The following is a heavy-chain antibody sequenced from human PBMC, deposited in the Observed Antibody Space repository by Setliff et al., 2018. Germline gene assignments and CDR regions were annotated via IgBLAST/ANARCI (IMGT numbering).Heavy chain of an antibody. V-gene: IGHV1-24*01. CDR1: GYTLTELS. CDR2: FDPEDGGT. CDR3: ATGSPLRYFDWSPGGY. J-gene: IGHJ4*02. D-gene: IGHD3-9*01. Sequence: GASVKVSCKVSGYTLTELSRHWVRQAPGKGLEWMGGFDPEDGGTIYAQKFQGRVTMTEDTSTDTAYMELSSLRSEDTAVYYCATGSPLRYFDWSPGGYWGQGTLVTVSS.